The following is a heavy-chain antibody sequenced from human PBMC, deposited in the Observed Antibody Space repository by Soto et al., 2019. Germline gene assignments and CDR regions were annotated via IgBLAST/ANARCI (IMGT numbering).Heavy chain of an antibody. CDR2: IYYSGST. V-gene: IGHV4-59*01. D-gene: IGHD5-12*01. CDR3: ARVPAPVATIRYYYGMDV. CDR1: GGSISSYY. J-gene: IGHJ6*02. Sequence: QVQLQESGPGLVKPSETLSLTCTVSGGSISSYYWSWIRQPPGKGLEWIGYIYYSGSTNYNPSLKSRVTISVDTSKNQFSLKLSSVTAADTAVYYCARVPAPVATIRYYYGMDVWGQGTTVTVSS.